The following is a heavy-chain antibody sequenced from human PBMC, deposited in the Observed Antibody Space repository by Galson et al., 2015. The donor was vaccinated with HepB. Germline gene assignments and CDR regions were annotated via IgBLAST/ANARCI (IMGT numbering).Heavy chain of an antibody. CDR3: AMSLWFGELLTIDY. Sequence: SVKVSCKASGYTFTSYAMNWVRQAPGQGLEWMGCINTNTGNPTYAQGFTGRFVFSLDTSVSTEYLQISSLKAEDTAVYYCAMSLWFGELLTIDYWGQGTLVTVSS. V-gene: IGHV7-4-1*02. D-gene: IGHD3-10*01. J-gene: IGHJ4*02. CDR1: GYTFTSYA. CDR2: INTNTGNP.